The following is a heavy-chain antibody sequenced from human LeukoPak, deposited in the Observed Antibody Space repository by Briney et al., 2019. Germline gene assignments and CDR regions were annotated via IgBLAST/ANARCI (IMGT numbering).Heavy chain of an antibody. D-gene: IGHD3-16*01. Sequence: PSETLSLTCTVSGGSISSYYWSWIRQPPGKGLEWIGYIYYSGSTNYNPSLKSRVTISVDTSKNQFSLQLNSVTPEDTAVYYCARDRGGAKGKAFDIWGQGTMVTVSS. J-gene: IGHJ3*02. CDR1: GGSISSYY. CDR3: ARDRGGAKGKAFDI. V-gene: IGHV4-59*12. CDR2: IYYSGST.